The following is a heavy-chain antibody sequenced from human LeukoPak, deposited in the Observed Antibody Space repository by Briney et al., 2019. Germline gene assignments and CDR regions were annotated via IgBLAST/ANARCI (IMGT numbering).Heavy chain of an antibody. CDR1: GFRFSSYT. CDR2: ISSSSSYI. Sequence: GGSLRLSCAASGFRFSSYTINWVRQSPGKGLEWVSSISSSSSYIYYTDSVKGRFTIPRDNAKNSLYLQMNSLRAEDTAVYYCVRDSGEYCSGGSCSNFDYWGQGTLVTVSS. V-gene: IGHV3-21*01. CDR3: VRDSGEYCSGGSCSNFDY. J-gene: IGHJ4*02. D-gene: IGHD2-15*01.